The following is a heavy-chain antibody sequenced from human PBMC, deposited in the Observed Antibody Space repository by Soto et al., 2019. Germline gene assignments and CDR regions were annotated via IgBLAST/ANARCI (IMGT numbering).Heavy chain of an antibody. J-gene: IGHJ4*02. CDR1: GGTFSSYA. CDR2: IIPIFGTA. D-gene: IGHD3-9*01. Sequence: QVQLVQSGAEVKKPGSSVKVSCKASGGTFSSYALSWVRQAPGQGLEWMGGIIPIFGTANYAQKFQGRVTITADESRRTAYRELSSLRSEDTAVYYCARGGYYDILNGSLPPFDYWGQGTLVTVSS. CDR3: ARGGYYDILNGSLPPFDY. V-gene: IGHV1-69*12.